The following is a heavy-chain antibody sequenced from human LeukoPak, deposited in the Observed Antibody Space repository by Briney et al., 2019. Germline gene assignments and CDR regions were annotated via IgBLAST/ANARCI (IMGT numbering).Heavy chain of an antibody. CDR2: IYYSGST. D-gene: IGHD2-2*01. V-gene: IGHV4-59*12. Sequence: SETLSLTCTVSGGSISSYYWSWIRQPPGKGLEWIGYIYYSGSTNYNPSLKSRVTISVDTSKNQFSLKLSSLTAADTAVYYCAREYAPPYCSTTSCYLYYMDVWGKGTTVTISS. CDR3: AREYAPPYCSTTSCYLYYMDV. CDR1: GGSISSYY. J-gene: IGHJ6*03.